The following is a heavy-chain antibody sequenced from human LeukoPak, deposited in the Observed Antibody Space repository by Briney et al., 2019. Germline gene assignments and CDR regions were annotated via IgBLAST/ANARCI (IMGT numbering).Heavy chain of an antibody. V-gene: IGHV3-30-3*01. J-gene: IGHJ4*02. D-gene: IGHD3-10*01. Sequence: GRSLRLSCAASGFTFSSYAMHWVRQAPGKGLVWVAVISYDGSNKYYADSVKGRFTISRDNSKNTLYLQMNSLRAEDTAVYYCARDTLYGNYFDYWGQGTLVTVSS. CDR1: GFTFSSYA. CDR2: ISYDGSNK. CDR3: ARDTLYGNYFDY.